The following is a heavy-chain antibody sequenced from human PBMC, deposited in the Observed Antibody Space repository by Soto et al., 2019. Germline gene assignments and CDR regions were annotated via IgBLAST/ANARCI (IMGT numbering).Heavy chain of an antibody. J-gene: IGHJ6*02. Sequence: SETLSLTCAVYGGSFSGYYWSWIRQPPGKGLEWIGEINHSGSTNYSPSLKSRVTISVDTSKNQFSLKLSSVTAADTAVYYCAGRGLTIFGVTYYYYYYGMDVWGQGTTVTVSS. CDR1: GGSFSGYY. CDR2: INHSGST. D-gene: IGHD3-3*01. CDR3: AGRGLTIFGVTYYYYYYGMDV. V-gene: IGHV4-34*01.